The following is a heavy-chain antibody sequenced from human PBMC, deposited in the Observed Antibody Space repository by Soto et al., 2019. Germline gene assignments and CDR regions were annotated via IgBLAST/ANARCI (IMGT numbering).Heavy chain of an antibody. D-gene: IGHD4-17*01. CDR2: IYSDDNT. CDR3: ARDWNGDKYFDF. J-gene: IGHJ4*02. CDR1: GITATNGH. V-gene: IGHV3-53*01. Sequence: DVQLVKSGGGLIQPGGSLRLSCAVSGITATNGHMNWVRQAPGKGLEWVSVIYSDDNTNYADAVKGRFTISRDTSKNTVYLQMNSLRAEDTAVYYCARDWNGDKYFDFWDQGSLVTVSS.